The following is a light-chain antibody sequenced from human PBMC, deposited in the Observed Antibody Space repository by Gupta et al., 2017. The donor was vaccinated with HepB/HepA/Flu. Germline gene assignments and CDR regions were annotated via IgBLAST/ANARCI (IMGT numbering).Light chain of an antibody. CDR3: ATWDNSLDGHVI. J-gene: IGLJ2*01. CDR2: SNN. Sequence: QSVLPQPPSASGTPWQRVTLTCSGSSANIGGNTVNWYQQLPGTAPKLLIFSNNQRPSGVPDRFSGSKSGTSASLAISGLQSEDEADYYCATWDNSLDGHVIFGGGTKLTVL. CDR1: SANIGGNT. V-gene: IGLV1-44*01.